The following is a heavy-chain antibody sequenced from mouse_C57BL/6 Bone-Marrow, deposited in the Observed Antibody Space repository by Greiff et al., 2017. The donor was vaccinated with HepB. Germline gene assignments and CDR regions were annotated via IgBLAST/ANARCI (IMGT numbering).Heavy chain of an antibody. J-gene: IGHJ3*01. CDR2: FHPYNDDT. D-gene: IGHD3-2*02. CDR3: ATYSSGYDGFAY. V-gene: IGHV1-47*01. Sequence: VQLQESGAELVKPGASVKMSCKASGYTFTTYPIEWLKQNHGKSLEWIGNFHPYNDDTKYNEKLKGKATLTVEKSSSTVYLELSRLTSDDSAVYYCATYSSGYDGFAYWGQGTLVTVSA. CDR1: GYTFTTYP.